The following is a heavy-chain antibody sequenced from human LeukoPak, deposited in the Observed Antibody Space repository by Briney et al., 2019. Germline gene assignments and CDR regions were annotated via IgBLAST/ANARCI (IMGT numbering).Heavy chain of an antibody. CDR2: ICYTGST. CDR1: VGSIRSYY. D-gene: IGHD3-22*01. Sequence: SVTLSLTCTVSVGSIRSYYWSWIRQPPGKGVECIGNICYTGSTKYNPSLKSRVTISVDTSKNQSSLKLSSVTAADTAMYYCARSVHYYYDSASYGVAFDVWGQGTLVTVSS. V-gene: IGHV4-59*01. J-gene: IGHJ3*01. CDR3: ARSVHYYYDSASYGVAFDV.